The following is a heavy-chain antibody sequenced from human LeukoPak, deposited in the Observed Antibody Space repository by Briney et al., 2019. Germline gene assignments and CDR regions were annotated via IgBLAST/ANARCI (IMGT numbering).Heavy chain of an antibody. V-gene: IGHV4-61*02. CDR3: ARLNGGSYWIDY. CDR1: GGSISSGSYY. D-gene: IGHD1-26*01. CDR2: IYTSGST. Sequence: SETLSLTCTVSGGSISSGSYYWSWIRQPAGKGLEWIGRIYTSGSTNYNPSLKSRVTISVDTSKNQFSLKLSSVTAADTAVYYCARLNGGSYWIDYWGQGTLVTVSS. J-gene: IGHJ4*02.